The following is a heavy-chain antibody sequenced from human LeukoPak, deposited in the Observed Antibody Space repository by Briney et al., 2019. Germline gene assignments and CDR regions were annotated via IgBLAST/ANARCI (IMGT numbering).Heavy chain of an antibody. V-gene: IGHV3-23*01. Sequence: GGSLRLSCAASGFTFSNYAMTWVRQAPGKGLEWVSSITGSGGYTSYADSVKGRFTISRDNSKNTLSLQMNSLRAEDTAMYYCAKSLSGYYIFDYWGQGTLVTVSS. CDR1: GFTFSNYA. J-gene: IGHJ4*02. CDR2: ITGSGGYT. D-gene: IGHD3-22*01. CDR3: AKSLSGYYIFDY.